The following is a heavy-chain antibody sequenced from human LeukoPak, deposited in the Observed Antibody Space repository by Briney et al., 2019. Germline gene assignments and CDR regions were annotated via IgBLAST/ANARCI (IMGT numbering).Heavy chain of an antibody. CDR1: GGSISSGGYY. J-gene: IGHJ4*02. CDR3: ARGSLYYDFWSGYYYDY. V-gene: IGHV4-31*03. Sequence: SQTLSLTCTVSGGSISSGGYYWRWIRQHPGKGLEWIGYIYYSGSTYYNPSLKSRVTISVDTSKNQFSLKLSSVTAADTAVYYCARGSLYYDFWSGYYYDYWGQGTLVTVSS. CDR2: IYYSGST. D-gene: IGHD3-3*01.